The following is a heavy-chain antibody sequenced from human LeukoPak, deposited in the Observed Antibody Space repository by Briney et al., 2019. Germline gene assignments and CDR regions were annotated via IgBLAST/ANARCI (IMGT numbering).Heavy chain of an antibody. CDR2: SDPSGGST. Sequence: ASVKVSCKASGYTFISHYMHWVRQAPGQGLEWMGISDPSGGSTNYAQKFQGRVTMTRDTSTSTVYMELSNLRSEDTAVYYCARDPYYGSGSNNYFDYWGQGTLVTVSS. CDR1: GYTFISHY. CDR3: ARDPYYGSGSNNYFDY. J-gene: IGHJ4*02. D-gene: IGHD3-10*01. V-gene: IGHV1-46*01.